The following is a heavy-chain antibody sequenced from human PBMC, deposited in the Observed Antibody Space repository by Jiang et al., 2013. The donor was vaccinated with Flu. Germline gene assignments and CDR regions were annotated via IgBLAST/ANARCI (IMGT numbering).Heavy chain of an antibody. V-gene: IGHV1-18*01. Sequence: EVKKPGASVKVSCKASGYTFTSYGISWARQAPGQGLEWMGWISAYNGNTNYAQKLQGRVTMTTDTSTSTAYMELRSLRSDDTAVYYCARDGEGKGYYDSSLDYWGQGTLVTVSS. D-gene: IGHD3-22*01. CDR1: GYTFTSYG. CDR3: ARDGEGKGYYDSSLDY. J-gene: IGHJ4*02. CDR2: ISAYNGNT.